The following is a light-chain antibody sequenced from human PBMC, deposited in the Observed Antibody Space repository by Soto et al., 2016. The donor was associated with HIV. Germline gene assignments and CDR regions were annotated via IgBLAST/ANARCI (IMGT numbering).Light chain of an antibody. Sequence: SYVVTQPPSVSVAPGKTARITCGANNIGSKSVHWYQQRPGQAPVLVIYDDRDRPSGIPEQFSGSNSGNTATLTISRVEVGDEADYYCQVWDSSSDHVIFGGGTRLTVL. V-gene: IGLV3-21*04. CDR2: DDR. CDR1: NIGSKS. CDR3: QVWDSSSDHVI. J-gene: IGLJ2*01.